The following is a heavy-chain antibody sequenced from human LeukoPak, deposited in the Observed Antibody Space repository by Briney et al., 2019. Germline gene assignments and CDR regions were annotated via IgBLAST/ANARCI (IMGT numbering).Heavy chain of an antibody. J-gene: IGHJ6*02. CDR1: GGSISSGGYY. CDR2: LYYTGTT. D-gene: IGHD2-21*01. V-gene: IGHV4-31*03. Sequence: SQTLSLTCTVSGGSISSGGYYWRWIRQHPGKGLEWIGYLYYTGTTYYNPSLKSRIIISVDTSKTQFSLRLSSVSAADTAIYYCARDLGVRGMDVWGQGTTVTVSS. CDR3: ARDLGVRGMDV.